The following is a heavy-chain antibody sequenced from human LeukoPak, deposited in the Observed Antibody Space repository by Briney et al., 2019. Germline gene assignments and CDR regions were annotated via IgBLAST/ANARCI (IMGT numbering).Heavy chain of an antibody. D-gene: IGHD1/OR15-1a*01. Sequence: KPGGSLRLSCAASGFTFSGYSMNWVRQAPGKGLEWVSSIIRSSSPIYYADSVKGRFTISRDNAKNSLYLQMDRLRAEDTAVYYCARGEHDGFDIWGQGTMVTVSS. CDR3: ARGEHDGFDI. CDR2: IIRSSSPI. V-gene: IGHV3-21*01. J-gene: IGHJ3*02. CDR1: GFTFSGYS.